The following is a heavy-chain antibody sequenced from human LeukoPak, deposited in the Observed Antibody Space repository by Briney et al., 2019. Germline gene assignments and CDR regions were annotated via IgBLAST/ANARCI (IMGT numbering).Heavy chain of an antibody. D-gene: IGHD6-19*01. V-gene: IGHV3-21*01. CDR2: ISSSSSYI. CDR1: GFTVSSNF. Sequence: GGSLRLSCAASGFTVSSNFMSWVRQAPGKGLEWVSSISSSSSYIYYADSVKGRFTISRDNAKNSPYLQMNSLRAEDTAVYYCARDLAVAGTSYYYYYYYMDVWGKGTTVTISS. CDR3: ARDLAVAGTSYYYYYYYMDV. J-gene: IGHJ6*03.